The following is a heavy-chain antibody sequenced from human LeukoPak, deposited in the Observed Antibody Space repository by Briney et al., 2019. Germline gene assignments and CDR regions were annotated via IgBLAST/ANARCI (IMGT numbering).Heavy chain of an antibody. CDR2: ISYDGSNK. J-gene: IGHJ4*02. CDR1: GFTFSSYA. Sequence: GGSLRLSYAASGFTFSSYAMHWVCQAPGKGLEWVAVISYDGSNKYYADSVKGRFTISRDNSKNTLYLQMNSLRAEDTAVYYCASLAAADTWWGQGTLATVSS. V-gene: IGHV3-30-3*01. D-gene: IGHD6-13*01. CDR3: ASLAAADTW.